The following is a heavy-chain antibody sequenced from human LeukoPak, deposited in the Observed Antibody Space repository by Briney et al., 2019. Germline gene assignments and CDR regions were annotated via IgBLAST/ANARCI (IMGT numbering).Heavy chain of an antibody. CDR2: IYSGGST. CDR1: GFTFSSNY. Sequence: PGGSLRLSCAASGFTFSSNYMSWVRQAPGKGLEWVSVIYSGGSTYYADSVKGRFTISRDNSKNTLYLQMNSLRAEDTAVYYCARSPNSSGYYYRLFYFDYWGQGTLVTVSS. V-gene: IGHV3-53*01. CDR3: ARSPNSSGYYYRLFYFDY. J-gene: IGHJ4*02. D-gene: IGHD3-22*01.